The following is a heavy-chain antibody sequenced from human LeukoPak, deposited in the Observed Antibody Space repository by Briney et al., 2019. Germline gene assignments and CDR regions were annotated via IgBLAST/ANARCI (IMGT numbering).Heavy chain of an antibody. Sequence: PGGSLRLSCAASGFTFSSYSMNWVRQAPGKGLEWVSSISSSSSYIYYADPVKGRFTISRGNAKNSLYLQMNSLRAEDTAVYYCARDIVVVPAAIQYFDYWGQGTLVTVSS. CDR1: GFTFSSYS. J-gene: IGHJ4*02. V-gene: IGHV3-21*01. CDR3: ARDIVVVPAAIQYFDY. CDR2: ISSSSSYI. D-gene: IGHD2-2*01.